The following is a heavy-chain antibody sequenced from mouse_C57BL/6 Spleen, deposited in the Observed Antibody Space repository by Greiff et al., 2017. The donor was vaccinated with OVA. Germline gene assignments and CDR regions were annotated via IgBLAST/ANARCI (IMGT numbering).Heavy chain of an antibody. Sequence: EVKLVESGGGLVKPGGSLKLSCAASGFTFSSYAMSWVRQTPEKRLEWVATISDGGSYTYYPDNVKGRFTISRDNAKNNLYLQMSHLKSEDTAMYYCARGRWADYWGQGTTLTVSS. D-gene: IGHD1-1*02. CDR1: GFTFSSYA. CDR3: ARGRWADY. CDR2: ISDGGSYT. V-gene: IGHV5-4*03. J-gene: IGHJ2*01.